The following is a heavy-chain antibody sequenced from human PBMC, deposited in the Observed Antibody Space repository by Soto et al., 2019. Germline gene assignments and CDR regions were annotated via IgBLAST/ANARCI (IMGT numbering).Heavy chain of an antibody. CDR3: ARLGRENCSGGSCYSGPIFDLPPKNWFDP. J-gene: IGHJ5*02. CDR1: GGSISSGGYY. D-gene: IGHD2-15*01. V-gene: IGHV4-31*03. CDR2: IYYSGST. Sequence: SETLSLTCTVSGGSISSGGYYWSWIRQHPGKGLEWIGYIYYSGSTYYNPSLKSRVTISVDTSKNQFSLKLSSVTAADTAVYYCARLGRENCSGGSCYSGPIFDLPPKNWFDPWGQGTLVTVSS.